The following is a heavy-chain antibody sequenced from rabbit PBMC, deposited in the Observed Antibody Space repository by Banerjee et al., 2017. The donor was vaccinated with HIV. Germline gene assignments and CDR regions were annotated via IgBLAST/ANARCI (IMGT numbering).Heavy chain of an antibody. D-gene: IGHD1-1*01. CDR3: VTNGASSSGYYILAGSIYREYYFNL. Sequence: QEQLVESGGGLVKPEGSLTLTCTASGFSFSSNFWICWVRQAPGKGLEWIGCIDPDFRNINYASWVNGRFTISSHNAQNTLYLQLNSLTAADTATYFCVTNGASSSGYYILAGSIYREYYFNLWGPGTLVTVS. CDR1: GFSFSSNFW. V-gene: IGHV1S45*01. CDR2: IDPDFRNI. J-gene: IGHJ4*01.